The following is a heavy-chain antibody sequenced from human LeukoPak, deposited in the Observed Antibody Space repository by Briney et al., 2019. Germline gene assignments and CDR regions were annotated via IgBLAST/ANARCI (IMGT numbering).Heavy chain of an antibody. CDR3: ARARVAATFYYFDY. CDR1: GGSISSYY. Sequence: SETLSLTCTVSGGSISSYYWSWIRQPAGKGLEWIGRIYTSGSTNYNPSLKSRVTMSVDTSKNQFSLKLSSVTAADTAVYYCARARVAATFYYFDYWGQGTLVTVSS. J-gene: IGHJ4*02. V-gene: IGHV4-4*07. CDR2: IYTSGST. D-gene: IGHD2-15*01.